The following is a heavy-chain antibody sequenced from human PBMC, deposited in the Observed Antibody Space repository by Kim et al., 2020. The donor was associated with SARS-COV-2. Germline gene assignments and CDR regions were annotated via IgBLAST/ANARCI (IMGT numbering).Heavy chain of an antibody. J-gene: IGHJ4*02. Sequence: SETLSLTCSVSSDSISSYYCSWIRQLPGKGLEWLGSIYYSGSTDYNPSLKTRVTISWDTSKNQFSLDLTSVTDADTAVYYCARSEGRASWQQFDYWGPG. CDR3: ARSEGRASWQQFDY. CDR2: IYYSGST. D-gene: IGHD2-2*01. V-gene: IGHV4-59*01. CDR1: SDSISSYY.